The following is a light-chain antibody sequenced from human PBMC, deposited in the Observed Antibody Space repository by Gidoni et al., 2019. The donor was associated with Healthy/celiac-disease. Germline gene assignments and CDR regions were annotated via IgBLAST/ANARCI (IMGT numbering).Light chain of an antibody. CDR1: QSVLYSSNNKNY. CDR3: QQYYSTPPWT. CDR2: WAS. Sequence: DIVMAQSPDSLALSLGERATINCKSSQSVLYSSNNKNYLAWYQQKPGQPPKLLIYWASTRESGVPDRFSGSGSGTDFTLTISSLQAEDVAVYYCQQYYSTPPWTFGHGTKVEIK. V-gene: IGKV4-1*01. J-gene: IGKJ1*01.